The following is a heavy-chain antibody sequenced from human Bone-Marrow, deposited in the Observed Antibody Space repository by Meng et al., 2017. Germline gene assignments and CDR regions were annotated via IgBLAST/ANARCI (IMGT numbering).Heavy chain of an antibody. J-gene: IGHJ4*02. CDR3: ARGLYNHIAAAGTFDY. D-gene: IGHD6-13*01. V-gene: IGHV4-34*01. CDR1: GGSFSGYY. CDR2: INHSGST. Sequence: SEPLSLTCAVYGGSFSGYYWSWIRQPPGKGLEWIGEINHSGSTNYNPSLKSRVTISVDTSKNQFSLKLSSVTAADTAVYYCARGLYNHIAAAGTFDYWGQGTLVTVSS.